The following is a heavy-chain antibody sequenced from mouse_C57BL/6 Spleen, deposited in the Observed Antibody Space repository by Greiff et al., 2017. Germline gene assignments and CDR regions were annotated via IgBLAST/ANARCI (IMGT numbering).Heavy chain of an antibody. Sequence: VKLVESGAELVRPGASVTLSCKASGYTFTDYEMPWVKQTPVHGLEWIGAIDPETGGTAYKQKFKGQAILTADNASSTAYMELRSLTSEDSAVYYCTRRDWDSGDAMDYWGQETSVTVSA. D-gene: IGHD4-1*01. CDR1: GYTFTDYE. V-gene: IGHV1-15*01. J-gene: IGHJ4*01. CDR2: IDPETGGT. CDR3: TRRDWDSGDAMDY.